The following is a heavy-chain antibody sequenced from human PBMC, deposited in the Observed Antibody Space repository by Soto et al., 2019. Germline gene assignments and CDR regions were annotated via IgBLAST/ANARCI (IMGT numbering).Heavy chain of an antibody. D-gene: IGHD3-22*01. J-gene: IGHJ4*02. CDR3: ARDVGYDSSGYYYANYFDY. CDR1: GFTFSSYA. Sequence: GGSLRLSCAASGFTFSSYAMHWVRQAPGKGLEWVAVISYDGSNKYYADSVKGRFTISRDNSKNTLYLQVNSLRAEDTAVYYCARDVGYDSSGYYYANYFDYWGQGTLVTVSS. CDR2: ISYDGSNK. V-gene: IGHV3-30-3*01.